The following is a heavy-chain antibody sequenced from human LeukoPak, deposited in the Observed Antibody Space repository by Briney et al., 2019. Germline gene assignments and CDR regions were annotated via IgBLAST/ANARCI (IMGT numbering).Heavy chain of an antibody. CDR3: GRSPDGVDN. D-gene: IGHD3-10*01. J-gene: IGHJ4*02. Sequence: GGSLRLSCAASGFTFSSYAMGWVRQAPGKGLEFVANIKEDGSEIFYLDSVKGRFTISRDNAKNSLYLQMNSLRVEDTAVYYCGRSPDGVDNWGQGTLATVSS. CDR2: IKEDGSEI. V-gene: IGHV3-7*01. CDR1: GFTFSSYA.